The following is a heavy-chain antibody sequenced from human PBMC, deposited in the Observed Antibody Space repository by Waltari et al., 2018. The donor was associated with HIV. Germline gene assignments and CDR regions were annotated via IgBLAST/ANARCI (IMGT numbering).Heavy chain of an antibody. D-gene: IGHD2-21*02. CDR1: GGTFNTHA. Sequence: QVQLVQSGAEVKKPGSSVKVSCKASGGTFNTHAIHWTRQAPGQGLEWVGGIKPIFGTANYPQKFQGRVTITADDSTSTAYMELSSLIFEDTAVYYCARDQSHNVVVTEGAFDIWGQGTMVTVSS. CDR3: ARDQSHNVVVTEGAFDI. V-gene: IGHV1-69*01. CDR2: IKPIFGTA. J-gene: IGHJ3*02.